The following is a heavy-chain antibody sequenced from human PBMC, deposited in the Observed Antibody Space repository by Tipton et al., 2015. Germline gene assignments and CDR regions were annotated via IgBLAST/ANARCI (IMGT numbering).Heavy chain of an antibody. D-gene: IGHD3-3*01. J-gene: IGHJ4*02. Sequence: QSGAEVKKPGSSVKVSCKASGGTFSSYAITWVRQAPGQGLEWVGGIIPIFGTTNYAQKFQGRVTITADLSTSTAYMELSSLRSEDTALFYCARTGYDFWSGYFDYWGQGTLVTVSS. CDR1: GGTFSSYA. V-gene: IGHV1-69*19. CDR3: ARTGYDFWSGYFDY. CDR2: IIPIFGTT.